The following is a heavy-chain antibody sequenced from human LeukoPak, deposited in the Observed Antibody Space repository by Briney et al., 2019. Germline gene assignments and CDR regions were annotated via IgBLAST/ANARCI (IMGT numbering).Heavy chain of an antibody. J-gene: IGHJ5*02. Sequence: ASVKVSCKASGYTFTSYGISWVRQAPGQGLEWMGWISAYNGNTNYAQQLQGRVTMTTNTSTSSAHMDRRSLRADDTAVYYCARDRGTGTHGAWFHPGRQGTLVTVSS. D-gene: IGHD3-10*01. CDR3: ARDRGTGTHGAWFHP. CDR2: ISAYNGNT. V-gene: IGHV1-18*01. CDR1: GYTFTSYG.